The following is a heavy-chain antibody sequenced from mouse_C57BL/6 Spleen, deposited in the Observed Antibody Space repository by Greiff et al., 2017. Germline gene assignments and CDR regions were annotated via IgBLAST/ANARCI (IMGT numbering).Heavy chain of an antibody. CDR1: GYTFTSYT. Sequence: QVQLQQSGAELARPGASVKMSCKASGYTFTSYTMHWVKQRPGQGLEWIGYINPSSGYPKYNQKFKDKATLTADKSSSTAYMQLSSLTSEDSAVYYCARWLLHAMDYWGQGTSVTVSS. J-gene: IGHJ4*01. D-gene: IGHD2-3*01. CDR2: INPSSGYP. V-gene: IGHV1-4*01. CDR3: ARWLLHAMDY.